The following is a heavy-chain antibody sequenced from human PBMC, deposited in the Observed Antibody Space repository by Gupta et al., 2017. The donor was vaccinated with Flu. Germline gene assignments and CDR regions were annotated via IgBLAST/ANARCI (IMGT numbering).Heavy chain of an antibody. CDR1: GFTFSTCA. CDR3: AREAGRTLGSYGLDV. D-gene: IGHD3-16*01. V-gene: IGHV3-33*01. CDR2: IWYDGTNK. Sequence: QVQLVESCGGVVQPGRSLRLSCAASGFTFSTCAMHWVRQAPGKGLEGGAVIWYDGTNKYYADARNGLFTIYRDNYKKKLYLQMNSLSDEAKAVYYCAREAGRTLGSYGLDVCVQVTTVTVSS. J-gene: IGHJ6*02.